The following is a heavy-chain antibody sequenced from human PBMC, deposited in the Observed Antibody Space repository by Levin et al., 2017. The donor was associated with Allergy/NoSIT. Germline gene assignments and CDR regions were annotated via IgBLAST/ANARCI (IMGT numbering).Heavy chain of an antibody. CDR1: GYTFTGYY. D-gene: IGHD2-2*02. J-gene: IGHJ5*02. CDR3: AREVPAAIFDWFDP. V-gene: IGHV1-2*02. Sequence: ASVKVSCKASGYTFTGYYMHWVRQAPGQGLEWMGWINPNSGGTNYAQKFQGRVTMTRDTSISTAYMELSRLRSDDTAVYYCAREVPAAIFDWFDPWGQGTLVTVSS. CDR2: INPNSGGT.